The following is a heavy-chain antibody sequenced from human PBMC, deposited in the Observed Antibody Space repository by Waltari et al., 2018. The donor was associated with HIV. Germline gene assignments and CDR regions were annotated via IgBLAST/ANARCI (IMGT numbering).Heavy chain of an antibody. CDR1: GGSVSSDNW. Sequence: QVQLQESGPGLVKPSGTLSLTCDVSGGSVSSDNWWSWVRQPPGEGLEWIGEISQSGITNYSPSLKRRVTISIDKSRNQFSLKLNSVTAADTAVYYCAREATSVTTSGGLDIWGQGTVVTVSS. D-gene: IGHD4-17*01. V-gene: IGHV4-4*02. J-gene: IGHJ3*02. CDR2: ISQSGIT. CDR3: AREATSVTTSGGLDI.